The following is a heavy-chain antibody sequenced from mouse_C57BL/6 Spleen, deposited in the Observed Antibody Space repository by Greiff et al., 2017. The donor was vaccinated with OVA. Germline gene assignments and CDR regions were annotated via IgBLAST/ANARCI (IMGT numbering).Heavy chain of an antibody. D-gene: IGHD1-1*01. CDR2: INPNNGGT. Sequence: EVQLQESGPELVKPGASVKMSCKASGYTFTDYNMHWVKQSHGKSLEWIGYINPNNGGTSYNQKFKGKATLTVNKSSSTAYMELRSLTSEDSAVYYCARKLYGSSFDYWGQGTTLTVSS. CDR1: GYTFTDYN. J-gene: IGHJ2*01. CDR3: ARKLYGSSFDY. V-gene: IGHV1-22*01.